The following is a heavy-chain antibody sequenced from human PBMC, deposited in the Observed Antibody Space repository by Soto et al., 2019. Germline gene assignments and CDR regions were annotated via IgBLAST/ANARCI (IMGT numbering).Heavy chain of an antibody. V-gene: IGHV3-11*06. J-gene: IGHJ6*02. Sequence: GGSLRLSCAASGFTCSDYYMSWIRQAPGKGLEWVSYISSSSSYTNYADSVKGRFTISRDNAKNSLYLQMNSLRAEDTAVYYCAKVTRKDSSIFLLNYYGMDVWGQGTRVAVSS. CDR1: GFTCSDYY. D-gene: IGHD3-22*01. CDR3: AKVTRKDSSIFLLNYYGMDV. CDR2: ISSSSSYT.